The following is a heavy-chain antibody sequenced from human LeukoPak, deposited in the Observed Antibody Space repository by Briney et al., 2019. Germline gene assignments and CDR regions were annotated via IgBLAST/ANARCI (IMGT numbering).Heavy chain of an antibody. CDR3: ARDTLTPLRGYYDYVWGSYRYTSFDY. V-gene: IGHV3-48*02. CDR1: XXXXSNAW. J-gene: IGHJ4*02. Sequence: GGSLRLSCAASXXXXSNAWMSWVRQXXXXXXEWVSYXXXSXXXXXXXDSVKGRFTISRDNAKNSLYLQMNSLRDEDTAVYYCARDTLTPLRGYYDYVWGSYRYTSFDYWGQGTLVTVSS. D-gene: IGHD3-16*02. CDR2: XXXSXXXX.